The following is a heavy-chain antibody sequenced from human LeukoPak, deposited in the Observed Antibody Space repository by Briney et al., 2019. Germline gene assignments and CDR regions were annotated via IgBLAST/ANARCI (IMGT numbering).Heavy chain of an antibody. CDR3: ARFDPGVHPGDY. Sequence: SVRVSCKASGGTFSNYGIGWVRQAPGQGLEWMGGIIPIFGTANYAQNLQGRVTITADESTTTAYMELSSLRSDDTAVYYCARFDPGVHPGDYWGQGTLVTVSS. CDR2: IIPIFGTA. D-gene: IGHD3-10*01. J-gene: IGHJ4*02. CDR1: GGTFSNYG. V-gene: IGHV1-69*01.